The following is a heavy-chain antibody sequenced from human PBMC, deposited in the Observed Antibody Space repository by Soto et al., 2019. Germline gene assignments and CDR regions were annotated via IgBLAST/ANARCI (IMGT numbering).Heavy chain of an antibody. Sequence: PSETLSLTCGVSGYSISSGYYWGWVRQPPGKGLEWIGHIYRGGITYYNPSLKSRATISADTSKNQFSLKLSSVTAADTAVYYCARDLGLAVIENVIKYNGMDVWGQ. J-gene: IGHJ6*02. CDR1: GYSISSGYY. D-gene: IGHD3-10*01. CDR2: IYRGGIT. CDR3: ARDLGLAVIENVIKYNGMDV. V-gene: IGHV4-38-2*02.